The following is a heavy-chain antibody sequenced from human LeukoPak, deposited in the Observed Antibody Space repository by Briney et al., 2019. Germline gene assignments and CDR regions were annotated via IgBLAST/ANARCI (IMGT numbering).Heavy chain of an antibody. D-gene: IGHD3-10*01. CDR2: ISSSSSTI. CDR3: ARDHYYGSGSSYKDY. J-gene: IGHJ4*02. V-gene: IGHV3-48*01. Sequence: ISSSSSTIYYADSVKGRFTISRDNAKNSLYLQMNSLRAEDTAVYYCARDHYYGSGSSYKDYWGQGSLVTVSS.